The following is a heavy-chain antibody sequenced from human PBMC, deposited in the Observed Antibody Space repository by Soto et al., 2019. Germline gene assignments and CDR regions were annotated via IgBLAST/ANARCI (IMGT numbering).Heavy chain of an antibody. Sequence: GGFLGLYCAASGFTLNNYWMSWVRQAPGKGLVWVSRVNTDGSSTTYADSVKGRFTISRDNAKSTLYLQMNSLRADDTAVYFCAREQGRGDSVYDFDYWGPGTLVTGSS. V-gene: IGHV3-74*01. J-gene: IGHJ4*02. CDR2: VNTDGSST. D-gene: IGHD5-12*01. CDR3: AREQGRGDSVYDFDY. CDR1: GFTLNNYW.